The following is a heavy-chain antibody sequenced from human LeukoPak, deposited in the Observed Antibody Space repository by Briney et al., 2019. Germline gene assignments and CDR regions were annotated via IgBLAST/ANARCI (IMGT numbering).Heavy chain of an antibody. CDR3: ARRGSASSPFYY. CDR2: ISYSGNS. D-gene: IGHD3-10*01. Sequence: PSETLSLTCTVSGGPINSYYWSWIRQPPGKGLEWIGYISYSGNSNYNPSLKSRVTISVDTSKNQFSLNLSSVTAADTAVYHCARRGSASSPFYYWGQGIMVTVSS. J-gene: IGHJ4*02. V-gene: IGHV4-59*08. CDR1: GGPINSYY.